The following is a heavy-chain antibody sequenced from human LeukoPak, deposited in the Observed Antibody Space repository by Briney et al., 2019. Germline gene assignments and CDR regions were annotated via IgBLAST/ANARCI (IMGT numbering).Heavy chain of an antibody. CDR3: ARAIAPYNWNYVWFDP. CDR2: ISPADSNA. J-gene: IGHJ5*02. D-gene: IGHD1-7*01. V-gene: IGHV5-51*01. CDR1: GYSFTNYW. Sequence: GESLKISCKGSGYSFTNYWIGWVRQMPGKGLEWMGMISPADSNARYSPSFQGQVIFSADESINTAYLQWSSLTASDTAIYYCARAIAPYNWNYVWFDPWGQGTLVTVSS.